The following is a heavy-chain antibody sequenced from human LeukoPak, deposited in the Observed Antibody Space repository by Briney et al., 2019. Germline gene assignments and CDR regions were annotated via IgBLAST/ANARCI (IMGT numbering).Heavy chain of an antibody. D-gene: IGHD5-24*01. Sequence: ASVRVSSKASGYTFSSDGISWVRHAPGQGLERMGWISDYNGNTNYAQKIQGRVTMTTDTSTSTAYMELRSLRSDDTAVYYCAREVRWPEWAFDIWGQGTMVTVSS. CDR1: GYTFSSDG. J-gene: IGHJ3*02. CDR3: AREVRWPEWAFDI. CDR2: ISDYNGNT. V-gene: IGHV1-18*01.